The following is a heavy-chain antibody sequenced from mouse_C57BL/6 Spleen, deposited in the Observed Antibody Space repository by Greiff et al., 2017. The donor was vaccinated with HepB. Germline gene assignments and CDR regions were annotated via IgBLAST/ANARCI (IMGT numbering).Heavy chain of an antibody. J-gene: IGHJ1*03. Sequence: VQLQQPGAELVKPGASVKLSCKASGYTFTSYWMHWVKQRPGQGLEWIGMIHPNSGSTNYNEKFKSKATLTVDKSSSTAYMQLSSLTSEDSAVYDIARYDGSSYGYFDDWGTGTTLTVSS. CDR1: GYTFTSYW. CDR2: IHPNSGST. D-gene: IGHD1-1*01. CDR3: ARYDGSSYGYFDD. V-gene: IGHV1-64*01.